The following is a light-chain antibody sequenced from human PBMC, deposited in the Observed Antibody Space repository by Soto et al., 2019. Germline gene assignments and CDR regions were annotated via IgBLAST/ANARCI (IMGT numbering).Light chain of an antibody. V-gene: IGKV1-17*01. CDR2: ASS. J-gene: IGKJ4*01. CDR3: LQHNSYSLT. Sequence: DIQMTQSPSSLSASVGYGFTITSRASQGIRNDLGWYQQKPGKAPTRLIYASSTLQSGVPPRFSGSGSGTEFTITISSLQPEDFATYYCLQHNSYSLTFGGVTKVAIK. CDR1: QGIRND.